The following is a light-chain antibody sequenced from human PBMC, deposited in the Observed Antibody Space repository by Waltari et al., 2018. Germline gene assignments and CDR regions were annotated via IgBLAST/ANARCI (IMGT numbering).Light chain of an antibody. CDR3: QQYNTYSS. V-gene: IGKV1-5*03. J-gene: IGKJ2*01. CDR1: QRISNW. Sequence: DLQMTQSPASLSASVGDIVTITCRASQRISNWLAWYQQKPGKAPILLIYKASILKSGVPSRFSGSGSETQFTLTISSLQPGDFATYYCQQYNTYSSFGQGTKLEI. CDR2: KAS.